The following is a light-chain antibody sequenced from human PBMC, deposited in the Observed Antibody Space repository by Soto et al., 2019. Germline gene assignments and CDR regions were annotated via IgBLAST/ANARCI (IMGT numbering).Light chain of an antibody. CDR3: QQYYSYQFT. Sequence: AIRMTQAPSSFSASTGDRITITCRASQGISSYLAWYQQKPGKAPKLLIYAASTLQSGVPSRFSGSRSGTDFTLAISCLRSEDFATYYCQQYYSYQFTFGPGTKVDIK. J-gene: IGKJ3*01. V-gene: IGKV1-8*01. CDR1: QGISSY. CDR2: AAS.